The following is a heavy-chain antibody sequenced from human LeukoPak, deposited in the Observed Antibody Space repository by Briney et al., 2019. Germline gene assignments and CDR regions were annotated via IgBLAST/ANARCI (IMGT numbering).Heavy chain of an antibody. D-gene: IGHD1-1*01. Sequence: ASVKVSCKASGYTLTGYYMHWVRQAPGQGLEWMGWINPNSGGTNYAQKFQGRVTMTRDTSISTAYMELSRLRSDDTAVYYCASQLATYYYYMDVWGKGTTVTVSS. CDR2: INPNSGGT. J-gene: IGHJ6*03. CDR3: ASQLATYYYYMDV. V-gene: IGHV1-2*02. CDR1: GYTLTGYY.